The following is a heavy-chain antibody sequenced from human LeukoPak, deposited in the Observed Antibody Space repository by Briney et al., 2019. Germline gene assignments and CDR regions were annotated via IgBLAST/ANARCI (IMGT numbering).Heavy chain of an antibody. Sequence: GGSLRLSCAAAGFSFSSYSINWVRQAPGKGLEWVSSISSSSSYIYYADSVKGRFTISRDNSKNTLYLQMNSLRAEDTAVYYCAKDPRHDSSSWGQGTLVTVSS. CDR2: ISSSSSYI. D-gene: IGHD6-13*01. J-gene: IGHJ4*02. V-gene: IGHV3-21*01. CDR1: GFSFSSYS. CDR3: AKDPRHDSSS.